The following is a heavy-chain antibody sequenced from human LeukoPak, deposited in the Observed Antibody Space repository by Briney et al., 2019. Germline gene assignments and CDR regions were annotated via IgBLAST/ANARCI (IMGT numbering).Heavy chain of an antibody. J-gene: IGHJ4*02. CDR3: ARDFTYYYDSSGSPASPGYFDY. Sequence: GGPRRLSCAASGFTFSSYGMHWVRQAPGKGLEWVAVISYDGSNKYYADSVKGRFTISRDNSKNTLYLQMNSLRDEDTAVYYCARDFTYYYDSSGSPASPGYFDYWGQGTLVTVSS. CDR2: ISYDGSNK. V-gene: IGHV3-30*03. CDR1: GFTFSSYG. D-gene: IGHD3-22*01.